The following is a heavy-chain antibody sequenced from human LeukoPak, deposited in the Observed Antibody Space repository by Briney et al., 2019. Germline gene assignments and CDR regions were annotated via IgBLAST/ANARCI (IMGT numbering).Heavy chain of an antibody. D-gene: IGHD4-23*01. CDR1: GCPVNSGNFF. CDR2: IYSRGTA. J-gene: IGHJ6*02. Sequence: PSETLSLTCHVSGCPVNSGNFFWTWIRQPAGKGLEWIGRIYSRGTANYKRSLKGRVTISMDTSKNQISLEVYSATAADTAVYFCASSRVSTPPYNFGMDVWGQGTTVIVSS. CDR3: ASSRVSTPPYNFGMDV. V-gene: IGHV4-61*02.